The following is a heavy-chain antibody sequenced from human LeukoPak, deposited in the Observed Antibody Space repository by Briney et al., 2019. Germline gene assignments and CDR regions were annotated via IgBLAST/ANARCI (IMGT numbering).Heavy chain of an antibody. J-gene: IGHJ3*02. V-gene: IGHV3-53*01. Sequence: PGGSLRLSCAASGFTFDDYGMSWVRQAPGKGLEWVSEIYSDGSTYYAASVKGRFSISRDTSKNTVYLQMNSLRADDTALYYCARELREHGVFDIWGQGTMVTVSS. CDR3: ARELREHGVFDI. CDR2: IYSDGST. D-gene: IGHD1-26*01. CDR1: GFTFDDYG.